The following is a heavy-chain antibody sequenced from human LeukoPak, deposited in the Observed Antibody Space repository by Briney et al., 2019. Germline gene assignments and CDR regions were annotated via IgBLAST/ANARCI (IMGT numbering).Heavy chain of an antibody. Sequence: GESLKISCKGSGYSFTSYWIGWVRQMPGKGLEWMGIIYPGDSDTRHSPSFQGQVTISADKSISTAYLQWSSLKASDAAMYYCARDYYDSSGYSVPAFDIWGQGTMVTVSS. J-gene: IGHJ3*02. CDR1: GYSFTSYW. V-gene: IGHV5-51*01. CDR3: ARDYYDSSGYSVPAFDI. CDR2: IYPGDSDT. D-gene: IGHD3-22*01.